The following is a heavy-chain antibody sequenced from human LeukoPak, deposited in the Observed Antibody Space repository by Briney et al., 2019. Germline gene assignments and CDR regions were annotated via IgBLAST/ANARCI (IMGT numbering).Heavy chain of an antibody. J-gene: IGHJ4*02. Sequence: GRSLRLSCAVSGFTFDDYAMHWVRQAPGKGLEWVSGISWNSGSISYADSVKGRFTISRDNAKNSLYLQMNSLRAEDTALYYCAKGLAGGDILTGFDYWGQGTLVTVSS. D-gene: IGHD3-9*01. CDR2: ISWNSGSI. CDR1: GFTFDDYA. V-gene: IGHV3-9*01. CDR3: AKGLAGGDILTGFDY.